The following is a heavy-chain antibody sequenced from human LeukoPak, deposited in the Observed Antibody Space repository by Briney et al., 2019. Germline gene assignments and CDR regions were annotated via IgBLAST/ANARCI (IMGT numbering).Heavy chain of an antibody. CDR2: IYYRGST. J-gene: IGHJ6*02. CDR1: GGSVSSDTYY. V-gene: IGHV4-61*03. Sequence: SDTLSLTCTVSGGSVSSDTYYWSWIRQPPGKGLEWIGYIYYRGSTNYNPSLKSRVTVSEDTSKNHFSLKLTSVTAADTAVYYCARSLSPAVGGKYYYFYGMDVWGQGTTVTVSS. D-gene: IGHD3-3*01. CDR3: ARSLSPAVGGKYYYFYGMDV.